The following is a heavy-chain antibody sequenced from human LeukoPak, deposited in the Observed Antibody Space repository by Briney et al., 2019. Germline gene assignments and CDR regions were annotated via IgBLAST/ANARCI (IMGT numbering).Heavy chain of an antibody. V-gene: IGHV3-21*01. Sequence: PGGSLRLSCAASGFTFSRYTLNWVRQAPGKGLGWVSSISSSSSYIYYADSVKGRFTISRDNAKNSLYLQMNSLIAEDTAVYYCAREGSSTSCLDYWGQGTLVTVSS. CDR2: ISSSSSYI. CDR1: GFTFSRYT. J-gene: IGHJ4*02. CDR3: AREGSSTSCLDY. D-gene: IGHD2-2*01.